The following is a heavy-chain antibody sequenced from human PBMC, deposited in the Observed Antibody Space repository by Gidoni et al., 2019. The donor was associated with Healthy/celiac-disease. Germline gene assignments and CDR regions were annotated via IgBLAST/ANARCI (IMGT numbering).Heavy chain of an antibody. CDR2: ISYDGSNK. D-gene: IGHD1-1*01. V-gene: IGHV3-30-3*01. CDR1: GFTFSSYA. J-gene: IGHJ4*02. Sequence: QVQLVESGGGVVQPGRSLRLSCAASGFTFSSYAMHWVRQAPGKGLEWVAVISYDGSNKYYADSVKGRFTISRDKSKNTLYLQMNSLRAEDTAVYYCARDRELEPASFDYWGQGTLVTVSS. CDR3: ARDRELEPASFDY.